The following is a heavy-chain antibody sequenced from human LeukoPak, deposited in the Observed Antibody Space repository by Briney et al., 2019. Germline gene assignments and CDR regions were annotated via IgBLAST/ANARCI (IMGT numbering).Heavy chain of an antibody. CDR3: ARENRAYCGGDCYPEYFQH. V-gene: IGHV3-23*01. D-gene: IGHD2-21*02. J-gene: IGHJ1*01. CDR2: VTGSGGST. Sequence: GGSLRLSCAASGFTFAGYAMNWVRQAPGKGLEWVSVVTGSGGSTYYADSVKGRFTISRDNAKNSLYLQMNSLRAEDTAVYYCARENRAYCGGDCYPEYFQHWGQGTLVTVSS. CDR1: GFTFAGYA.